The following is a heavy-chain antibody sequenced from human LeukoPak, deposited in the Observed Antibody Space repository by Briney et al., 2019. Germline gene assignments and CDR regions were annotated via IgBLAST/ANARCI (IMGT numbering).Heavy chain of an antibody. CDR3: ARARCSGGSCYFYYYYYMDV. J-gene: IGHJ6*03. V-gene: IGHV4-34*01. D-gene: IGHD2-15*01. CDR1: GGSFSGYY. Sequence: PFETLSLTCAVYGGSFSGYYWSWIRQPPGKGLEWIGEINHSGSTNYNPSLKSRVTISVDTSKNQFSLKLSSVTAADTAVYYCARARCSGGSCYFYYYYYMDVWGKGNTVTVSS. CDR2: INHSGST.